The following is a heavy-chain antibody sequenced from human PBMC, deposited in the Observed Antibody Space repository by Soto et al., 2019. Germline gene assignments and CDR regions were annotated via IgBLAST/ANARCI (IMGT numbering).Heavy chain of an antibody. J-gene: IGHJ6*02. CDR3: VGGSRDYYGMDV. CDR1: GFTFSSYA. V-gene: IGHV3-23*01. CDR2: TSGGDPRT. Sequence: EVLLLESGGGLVQPGGSLRLSCAGSGFTFSSYAMSWVRQAPGKGLEWVSATSGGDPRTYYAGSVKGRFIVSRDNSKNTLYLQMNSLRAEDTAVYYCVGGSRDYYGMDVWGQGTTVTVSS. D-gene: IGHD6-13*01.